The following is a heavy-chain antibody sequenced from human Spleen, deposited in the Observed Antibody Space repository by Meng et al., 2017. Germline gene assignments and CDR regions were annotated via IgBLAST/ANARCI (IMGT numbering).Heavy chain of an antibody. J-gene: IGHJ6*02. CDR3: ARDRLRAWAYGSGSYWPPYGMDV. Sequence: SETLSLTCSVSGGSISSTTYHWGWIRQPPGKGLEWIGSICYSGSTYYNPSLKSRVSISIDTSKNQFSLKLSSVTAADTAVYYCARDRLRAWAYGSGSYWPPYGMDVWGQGTTVTVSS. V-gene: IGHV4-39*07. CDR2: ICYSGST. D-gene: IGHD3-10*01. CDR1: GGSISSTTYH.